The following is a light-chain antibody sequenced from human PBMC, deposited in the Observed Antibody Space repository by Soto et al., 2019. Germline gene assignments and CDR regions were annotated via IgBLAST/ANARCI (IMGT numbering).Light chain of an antibody. Sequence: DIQMTQSPSSLSASVGDRVTITCQASQDISNYLNWYQQKPGKAPKLLIYDASNLETRVPSRFSGRGSGTDFTFTISSLQTEDIATYYCQQYDNRPYTFGQGTKLEIK. V-gene: IGKV1-33*01. CDR3: QQYDNRPYT. CDR2: DAS. J-gene: IGKJ2*01. CDR1: QDISNY.